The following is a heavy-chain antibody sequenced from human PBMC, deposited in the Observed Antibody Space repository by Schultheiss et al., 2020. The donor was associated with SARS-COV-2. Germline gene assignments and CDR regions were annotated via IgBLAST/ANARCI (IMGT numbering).Heavy chain of an antibody. D-gene: IGHD5-18*01. CDR3: ARDQDSYGYSGAFDI. CDR1: GFTFDDYA. CDR2: ISWNSGST. J-gene: IGHJ3*02. V-gene: IGHV3-9*01. Sequence: GGSLRLSCAASGFTFDDYAMHWVRQAPGKGLEWVSGISWNSGSTYYADSVKGRFTISRDNAKNSLYLQMNSLRAEDTAVYYCARDQDSYGYSGAFDIWGQGTMVTVSS.